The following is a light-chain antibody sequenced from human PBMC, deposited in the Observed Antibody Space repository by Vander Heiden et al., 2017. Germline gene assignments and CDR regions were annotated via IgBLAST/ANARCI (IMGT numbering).Light chain of an antibody. CDR2: DVT. CDR3: SSYTTSSTQV. CDR1: SCDVGNDNY. Sequence: QSALTQPASVSGSPGQSITISCAGTSCDVGNDNYVSWYQQHPGKAPKLVIYDVTNRPSGVSNRFSGAKSGNTASLTISGLQPEDEADYYCSSYTTSSTQVFGTGTKVTVL. J-gene: IGLJ1*01. V-gene: IGLV2-14*03.